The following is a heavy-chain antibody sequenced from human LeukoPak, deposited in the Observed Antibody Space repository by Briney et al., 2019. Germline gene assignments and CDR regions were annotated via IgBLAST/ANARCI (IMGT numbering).Heavy chain of an antibody. CDR1: GYTLTDYY. V-gene: IGHV1-2*02. J-gene: IGHJ4*02. CDR2: INPNSGAT. Sequence: ASVKVSCKASGYTLTDYYLHWVRQAPGQGLKWMGWINPNSGATHYAQSFQGRVTMTRDTSISTAYMELSRLRSDDTAVYYCARAYFYELLWFGELGDYWGQGTLVTVSS. CDR3: ARAYFYELLWFGELGDY. D-gene: IGHD3-10*01.